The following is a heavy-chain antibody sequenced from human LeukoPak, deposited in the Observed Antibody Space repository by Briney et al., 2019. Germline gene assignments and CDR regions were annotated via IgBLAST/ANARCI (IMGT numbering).Heavy chain of an antibody. V-gene: IGHV4-39*01. J-gene: IGHJ4*02. CDR1: GGSISSSSYY. CDR2: IYYSGST. CDR3: ARFLSSGYLGNDY. D-gene: IGHD3-22*01. Sequence: SETLSLTCTVSGGSISSSSYYWGWIRQPPGKGLEWIGSIYYSGSTYYNPSLKSRVTISVDTSKNQFSLKLSSVTAADTAVYYCARFLSSGYLGNDYWCQGTLVTVSS.